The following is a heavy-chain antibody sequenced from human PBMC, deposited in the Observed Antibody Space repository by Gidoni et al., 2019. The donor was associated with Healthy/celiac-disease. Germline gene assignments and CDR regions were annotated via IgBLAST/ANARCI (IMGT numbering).Heavy chain of an antibody. CDR2: ISYDGSNK. CDR1: GFTFSSYA. CDR3: ARVSPGVVVAAQVYYYMDV. D-gene: IGHD2-15*01. V-gene: IGHV3-30-3*01. J-gene: IGHJ6*03. Sequence: QVQLVESGGGVVQPGRTLRLSCAASGFTFSSYALHWVRQAPGKGLEWVAVISYDGSNKYYADSVKGRFTISRDNSKNTLYLQMNSLRAEDTAVYYCARVSPGVVVAAQVYYYMDVWGKGTTVTVSS.